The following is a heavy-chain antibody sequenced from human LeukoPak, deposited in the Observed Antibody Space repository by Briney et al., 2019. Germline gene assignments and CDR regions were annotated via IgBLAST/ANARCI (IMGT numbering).Heavy chain of an antibody. CDR3: ATFPLVGPKSRNY. D-gene: IGHD1-26*01. V-gene: IGHV4-39*01. CDR2: IYYSGST. CDR1: GGSISSSSYY. Sequence: SETLSLTCTVSGGSISSSSYYWGWIRQPPGKGLEWIGSIYYSGSTYYNPSLKSRVTISVDTSKNQFSLKLSSVTAADTAVYYCATFPLVGPKSRNYWGQGTLVTVSS. J-gene: IGHJ4*02.